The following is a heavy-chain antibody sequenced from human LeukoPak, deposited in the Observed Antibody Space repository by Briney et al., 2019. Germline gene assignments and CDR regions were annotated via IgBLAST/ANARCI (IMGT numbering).Heavy chain of an antibody. CDR3: ARGLNYGDYEDY. Sequence: KTSETLSLTCTVSGGSISSSSYYWGWIRQPPGKGLEWIGSVYYTGASYYNPSLKSRVTISVDTSKNQFSLNLTSVTAADTAVYYRARGLNYGDYEDYWGQGTLVTVSS. V-gene: IGHV4-39*01. J-gene: IGHJ4*02. D-gene: IGHD4-17*01. CDR2: VYYTGAS. CDR1: GGSISSSSYY.